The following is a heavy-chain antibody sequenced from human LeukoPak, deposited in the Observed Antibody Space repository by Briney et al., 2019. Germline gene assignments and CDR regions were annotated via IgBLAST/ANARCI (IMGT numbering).Heavy chain of an antibody. CDR1: GFTFSSYD. CDR3: ARDKSPPSLYYYDSSDYYGMDV. V-gene: IGHV3-13*01. D-gene: IGHD3-22*01. CDR2: IGTAGDT. J-gene: IGHJ6*02. Sequence: GGSLRLSCAASGFTFSSYDMHWVRQATGKGLEWVSAIGTAGDTYYPGSVKGRFTISRENAKNSLYLQMNSLRAGDTAVYYCARDKSPPSLYYYDSSDYYGMDVWGQGTTVTVSS.